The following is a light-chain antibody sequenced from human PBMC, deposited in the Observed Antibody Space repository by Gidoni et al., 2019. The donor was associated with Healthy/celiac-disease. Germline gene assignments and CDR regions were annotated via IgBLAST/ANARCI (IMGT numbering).Light chain of an antibody. CDR1: HGISNY. CDR3: QKYNSAPWT. V-gene: IGKV1-27*01. CDR2: AAS. J-gene: IGKJ1*01. Sequence: DIQMTQSPSSLSASVGDRVTITCRASHGISNYLAWYQQKPGKVPKLLIYAASTLQSGVPSRLSGSGSGTDFTLTISSLQPEDVATYYCQKYNSAPWTFGQGTKVEIK.